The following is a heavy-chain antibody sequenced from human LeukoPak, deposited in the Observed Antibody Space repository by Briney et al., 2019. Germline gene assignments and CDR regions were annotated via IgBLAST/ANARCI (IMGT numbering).Heavy chain of an antibody. Sequence: GASVKVSCKVSGYTLTELSMHWVRQAPGKGLEWMGGFDPEDGETIYAQKFQGRVTMTEDTSTDTAYMELSSLRSEDTAVYYCASTKPVGVLENYYYYGMDVWGQGTTVTVSS. CDR2: FDPEDGET. V-gene: IGHV1-24*01. CDR1: GYTLTELS. D-gene: IGHD2-8*01. CDR3: ASTKPVGVLENYYYYGMDV. J-gene: IGHJ6*02.